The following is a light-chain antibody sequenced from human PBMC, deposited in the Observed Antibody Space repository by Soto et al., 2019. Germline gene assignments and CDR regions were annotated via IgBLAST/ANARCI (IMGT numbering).Light chain of an antibody. CDR2: EVT. Sequence: SALTQPPSAPGSPGHSVTISCAGTYSDIGDYNYVSWYQQHPDKVPKLIIYEVTKRPSGVPDRFSGSKSGYTASLTVSDLQPADEAVYYCSSYSGTNSNVIFGGGTKVTV. CDR1: YSDIGDYNY. CDR3: SSYSGTNSNVI. V-gene: IGLV2-8*01. J-gene: IGLJ2*01.